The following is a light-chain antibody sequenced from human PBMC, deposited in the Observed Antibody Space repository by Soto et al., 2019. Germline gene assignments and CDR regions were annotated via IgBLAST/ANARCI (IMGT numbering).Light chain of an antibody. CDR2: DAS. J-gene: IGKJ1*01. CDR1: QSVSNW. V-gene: IGKV1-5*01. CDR3: QHYNSYSEA. Sequence: DIQMTPSPSTLSASPGERATLTCRASQSVSNWLAWYQQKPGKAPNLLIYDASSLESGVPSRFSGSGSGTEFILTISSLQPDDFATYYCQHYNSYSEAFGQGTKVDIK.